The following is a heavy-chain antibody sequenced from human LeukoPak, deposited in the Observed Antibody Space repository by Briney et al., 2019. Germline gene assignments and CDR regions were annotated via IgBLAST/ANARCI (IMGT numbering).Heavy chain of an antibody. D-gene: IGHD3-9*01. CDR1: GFTFSSYG. J-gene: IGHJ4*02. V-gene: IGHV3-30*18. CDR2: ISYDGSNK. Sequence: GGSLRLSCAASGFTFSSYGMHWVRQAPGKGLEWVAAISYDGSNKYYADSVKGRFTISRDNSKNTLYLQMNSLRAEDTAVYYCAKDNSLRYFDWFFDYWGQGTLVTVSS. CDR3: AKDNSLRYFDWFFDY.